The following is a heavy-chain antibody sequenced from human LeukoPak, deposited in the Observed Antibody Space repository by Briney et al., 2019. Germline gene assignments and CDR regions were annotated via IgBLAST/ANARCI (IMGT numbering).Heavy chain of an antibody. V-gene: IGHV4-38-2*02. CDR2: IYHSGST. CDR1: SGSISSGYY. CDR3: ARLRMGMGSVDY. J-gene: IGHJ4*02. D-gene: IGHD7-27*01. Sequence: SETLSLTCTVSSGSISSGYYWGWIRQPPGKGLEWIGSIYHSGSTYYNPSLKSRVTISVDTSKNQFSLKLSSVTAADTAVYYCARLRMGMGSVDYWGQGTLVTVSS.